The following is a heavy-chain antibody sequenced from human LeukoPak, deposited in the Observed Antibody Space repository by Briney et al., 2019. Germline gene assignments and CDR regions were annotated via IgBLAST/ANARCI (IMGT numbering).Heavy chain of an antibody. CDR1: GGTFSSYA. J-gene: IGHJ4*02. Sequence: SVKVSCKASGGTFSSYAISWVRQAPGQGLEWMGGIIPIFGTANYAQKFQGRVTITAGESTSTAYMELSSLRSEDTAVYYCAALPDYYDSSGYYYSGYWGQGTLVTVSS. D-gene: IGHD3-22*01. CDR2: IIPIFGTA. CDR3: AALPDYYDSSGYYYSGY. V-gene: IGHV1-69*01.